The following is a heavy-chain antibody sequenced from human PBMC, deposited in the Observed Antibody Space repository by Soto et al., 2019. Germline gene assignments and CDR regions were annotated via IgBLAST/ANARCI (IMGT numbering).Heavy chain of an antibody. Sequence: SETLSLTCAVYGGSFSCYYWSWIRQPPGKGLEWIGEINHSGSTNYNPSLKSRVTISVDTSKNQFSLKLSSVTAADKAVYYCARGLGSSSSGIDYWGHGTLVTVS. D-gene: IGHD6-6*01. V-gene: IGHV4-34*01. CDR2: INHSGST. CDR3: ARGLGSSSSGIDY. J-gene: IGHJ4*01. CDR1: GGSFSCYY.